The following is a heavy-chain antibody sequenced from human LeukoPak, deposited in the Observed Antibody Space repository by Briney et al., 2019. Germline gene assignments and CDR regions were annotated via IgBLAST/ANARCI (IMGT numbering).Heavy chain of an antibody. J-gene: IGHJ4*02. CDR3: ARLVLGATAYFDC. D-gene: IGHD1-26*01. Sequence: PSETLSLTCTVPGGSISSYYWTWIRQPPGKGLEWIGYIHYSGSTNYNPSLKNRVTISVDKSKNQFSLKLSSVTAADTAVYYCARLVLGATAYFDCWGQGTLVTVSS. V-gene: IGHV4-59*08. CDR2: IHYSGST. CDR1: GGSISSYY.